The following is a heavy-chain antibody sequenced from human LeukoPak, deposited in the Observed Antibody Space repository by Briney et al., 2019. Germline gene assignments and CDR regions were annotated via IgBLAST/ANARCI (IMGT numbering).Heavy chain of an antibody. D-gene: IGHD3-22*01. J-gene: IGHJ2*01. V-gene: IGHV5-51*01. Sequence: GESLKISCKGSGYCFTSYWIGWVRQMPGKGLEWMGIIYPGDSDTRYSPSFQGQVTISADKSISTAYLQWSSLKASDTATYYCARQGHYDSSGYLDSGYWYFDLWGRGTLVTVSS. CDR1: GYCFTSYW. CDR2: IYPGDSDT. CDR3: ARQGHYDSSGYLDSGYWYFDL.